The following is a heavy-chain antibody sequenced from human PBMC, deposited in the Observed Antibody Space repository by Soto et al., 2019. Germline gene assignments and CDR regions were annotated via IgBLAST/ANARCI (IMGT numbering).Heavy chain of an antibody. J-gene: IGHJ4*02. D-gene: IGHD4-17*01. CDR1: GFSFSTYA. Sequence: EVQLLESGGSLVQPGGSLRLSCAASGFSFSTYAMGWVRQAPGKGLEWVSAISASGSATYYADPVKGRFTISRDNSGDTLYLQMNSLRAGDTAVYYCAKDIQGSAGTTVIYDSWGQGSLVTVSS. V-gene: IGHV3-23*01. CDR2: ISASGSAT. CDR3: AKDIQGSAGTTVIYDS.